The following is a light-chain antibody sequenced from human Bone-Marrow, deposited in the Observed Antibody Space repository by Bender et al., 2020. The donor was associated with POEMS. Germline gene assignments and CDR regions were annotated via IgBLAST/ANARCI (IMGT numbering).Light chain of an antibody. CDR3: SSYANSNNLL. J-gene: IGLJ2*01. CDR2: DVN. CDR1: SSDVGGYNY. V-gene: IGLV2-14*03. Sequence: QSALTQPASVSASPGQSITISCTGTSSDVGGYNYVSWYQQYPGKAPKLIIFDVNKRPSGVPDRFSGSKSGPTASLTVSGLQAEDEADYYCSSYANSNNLLFGGGTKLTVL.